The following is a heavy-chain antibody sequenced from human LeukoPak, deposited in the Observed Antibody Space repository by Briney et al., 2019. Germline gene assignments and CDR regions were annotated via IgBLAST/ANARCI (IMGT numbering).Heavy chain of an antibody. CDR3: AGDPAAAGARGYFDY. D-gene: IGHD6-13*01. CDR2: IWYDGSNK. V-gene: IGHV3-33*01. Sequence: GRSLRLSCAASGFTFSSYGMHWVRQAPGKGLEWVAVIWYDGSNKYYADSVKGRFTISRDNSKNTLYLQMNSLRAEDTAVYYCAGDPAAAGARGYFDYWGQGTLVTVSS. CDR1: GFTFSSYG. J-gene: IGHJ4*02.